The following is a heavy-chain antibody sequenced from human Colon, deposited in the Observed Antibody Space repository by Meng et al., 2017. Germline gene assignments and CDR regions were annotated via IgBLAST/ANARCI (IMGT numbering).Heavy chain of an antibody. CDR3: TIVDGY. D-gene: IGHD3/OR15-3a*01. CDR2: MNDDGSFT. J-gene: IGHJ4*02. V-gene: IGHV3-74*01. Sequence: EVELVESGVDLVQRGGSLRLSCAVSGFTLSSDWIHWVRQVPGKGLVWVSTMNDDGSFTTYADSVKGRFTISRDNAKNTLYLQMDNLRVEDSAVYYCTIVDGYWGQGTLVTVSS. CDR1: GFTLSSDW.